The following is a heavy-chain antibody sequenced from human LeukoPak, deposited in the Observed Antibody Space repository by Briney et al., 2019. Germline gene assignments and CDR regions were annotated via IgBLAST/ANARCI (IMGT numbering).Heavy chain of an antibody. D-gene: IGHD3-10*01. J-gene: IGHJ4*02. V-gene: IGHV6-1*01. CDR1: GGSVSSNSAT. Sequence: SQTLSLTCAISGGSVSSNSATWNWIRQSPSRGLEWLGRTYYMSKWNNDYAVSVKSRITINPDTSKNQFSLQLKSVTPEDTAVYYCAREVHMVLGRWGQGTLVTVSS. CDR2: TYYMSKWNN. CDR3: AREVHMVLGR.